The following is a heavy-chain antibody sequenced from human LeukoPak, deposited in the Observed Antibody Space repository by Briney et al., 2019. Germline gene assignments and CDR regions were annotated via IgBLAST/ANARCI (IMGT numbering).Heavy chain of an antibody. CDR3: AKRHYDFWSGYQNQMYYFDY. CDR1: GFTFSSYA. CDR2: ISGSGGTT. Sequence: GGSLILSCAASGFTFSSYAMSWVRQAPEKGLEWVSAISGSGGTTYYADSVKGRFIISRDNSKNTLYLQMNSLRAEDTAVYYCAKRHYDFWSGYQNQMYYFDYWGQGALVTVSS. D-gene: IGHD3-3*01. J-gene: IGHJ4*02. V-gene: IGHV3-23*01.